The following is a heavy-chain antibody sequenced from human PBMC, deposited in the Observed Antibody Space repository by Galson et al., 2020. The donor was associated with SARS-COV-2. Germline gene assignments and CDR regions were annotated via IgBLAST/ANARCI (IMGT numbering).Heavy chain of an antibody. J-gene: IGHJ4*02. V-gene: IGHV1-46*01. CDR1: GYTFTSYY. CDR2: INPSVGST. Sequence: SVKVSCKESGYTFTSYYMHWVRQAPGQGLEWMGIINPSVGSTSYAQKFQGRVTMTRDTSTSTVYMELSSLRSEDTAVYYCARDRGEFVLMVYAIGGCDYWGQGTLVTVSS. CDR3: ARDRGEFVLMVYAIGGCDY. D-gene: IGHD2-8*01.